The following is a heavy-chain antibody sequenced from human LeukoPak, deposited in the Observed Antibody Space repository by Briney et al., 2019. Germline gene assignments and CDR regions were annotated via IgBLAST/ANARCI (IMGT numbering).Heavy chain of an antibody. CDR2: ISYDGSNK. CDR3: ARDNRDSSSHFDY. J-gene: IGHJ4*02. D-gene: IGHD6-13*01. CDR1: GFTFSSYA. V-gene: IGHV3-30-3*01. Sequence: PGGSLRLSCAASGFTFSSYAMHWVRQAPGKGLEWVAVISYDGSNKYYADSVKGRFTISRDNSKNTLYLQMNSLRAEDTAVYYCARDNRDSSSHFDYWGQGTLVTVSS.